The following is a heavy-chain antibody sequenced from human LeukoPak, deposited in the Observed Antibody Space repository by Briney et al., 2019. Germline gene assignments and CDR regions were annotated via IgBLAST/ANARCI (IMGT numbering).Heavy chain of an antibody. CDR1: GDSVSNNSIA. Sequence: PSQTLSLTCAISGDSVSNNSIAWNWIRQSPSRGLEWLGRTYYRSKWYNEYSLSVRSRITINADTSKNQFSLQLNSVTPEDTAIYYCAGYYSMSVWGKGTTVTISS. CDR2: TYYRSKWYN. V-gene: IGHV6-1*01. J-gene: IGHJ6*03. CDR3: AGYYSMSV.